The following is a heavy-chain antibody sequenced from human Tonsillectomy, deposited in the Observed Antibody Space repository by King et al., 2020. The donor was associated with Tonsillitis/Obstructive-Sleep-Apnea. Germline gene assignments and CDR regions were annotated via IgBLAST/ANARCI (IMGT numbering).Heavy chain of an antibody. Sequence: QLVQSGAEVKTPGASVKVSCKASGYTFTRYYIHWVRQARGQGLEWMVIINPSSGIATYAQKFQGRLTMTSDTSASTIYLELSSLRSEDTAVYFCARNDVVGRYIDSWGQGTLVTVSS. CDR1: GYTFTRYY. CDR2: INPSSGIA. V-gene: IGHV1-46*01. D-gene: IGHD2-21*01. CDR3: ARNDVVGRYIDS. J-gene: IGHJ4*02.